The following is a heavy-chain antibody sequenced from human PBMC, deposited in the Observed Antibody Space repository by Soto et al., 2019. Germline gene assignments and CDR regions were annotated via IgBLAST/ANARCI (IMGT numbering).Heavy chain of an antibody. Sequence: QVQLVESGGGVVQPGRSLRLSCAASGFTFSSYGMHWVRQAPGKGLEWVAVISYDGSNKYYADSVKGRFTISRDNSKNTLYLQMNSLRAEDTAVYYCAKTTKLLCYGMDVWGQGTTVTVSS. D-gene: IGHD2-2*01. CDR1: GFTFSSYG. CDR2: ISYDGSNK. J-gene: IGHJ6*02. CDR3: AKTTKLLCYGMDV. V-gene: IGHV3-30*18.